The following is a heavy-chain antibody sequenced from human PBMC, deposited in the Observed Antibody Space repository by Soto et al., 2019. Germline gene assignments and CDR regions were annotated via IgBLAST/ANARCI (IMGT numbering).Heavy chain of an antibody. CDR3: ASVHYYDSSVQPGY. D-gene: IGHD3-22*01. V-gene: IGHV1-2*02. J-gene: IGHJ4*02. CDR2: INPNSGGT. CDR1: GYTFTGYY. Sequence: VTSVKVSFKASGYTFTGYYMHWLRQAPGQGLEWMGWINPNSGGTNYAQKFQGRVTMTRDTSISTAYMELSRLRSDDTAVYYCASVHYYDSSVQPGYWGQGTLVTVSS.